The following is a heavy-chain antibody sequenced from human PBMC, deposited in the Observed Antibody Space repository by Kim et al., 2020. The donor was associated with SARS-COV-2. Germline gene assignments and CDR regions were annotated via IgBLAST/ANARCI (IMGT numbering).Heavy chain of an antibody. CDR2: AHGGDRNT. Sequence: GGSLRLSCVASGFTFNTYAMSWVRQAPGKGLEWVSTAHGGDRNTYYADSVKGRFTISRDNSKKTLYLQMNSLRTEDTAVYYCAKRGESGGHHFDGWGQGT. CDR3: AKRGESGGHHFDG. CDR1: GFTFNTYA. V-gene: IGHV3-23*01. D-gene: IGHD2-15*01. J-gene: IGHJ4*02.